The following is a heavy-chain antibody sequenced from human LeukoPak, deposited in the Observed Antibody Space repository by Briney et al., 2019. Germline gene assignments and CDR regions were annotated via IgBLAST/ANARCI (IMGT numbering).Heavy chain of an antibody. CDR2: ISYDGSNK. CDR1: GFTFSSYG. CDR3: ATPPSVTWFDP. J-gene: IGHJ5*02. V-gene: IGHV3-30*03. Sequence: PGGSLRLSCAASGFTFSSYGMHWVRQAPGKGLEWVAVISYDGSNKYYADSVKGRFTISRDNSKNTLYLQMNSLRAEDTAVYYCATPPSVTWFDPWGQGTLVTVSS. D-gene: IGHD4-23*01.